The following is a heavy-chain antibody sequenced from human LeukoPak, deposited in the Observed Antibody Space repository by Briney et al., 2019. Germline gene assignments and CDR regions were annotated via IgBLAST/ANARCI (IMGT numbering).Heavy chain of an antibody. CDR2: ILNSGTTT. J-gene: IGHJ4*02. CDR3: ARDPPDY. V-gene: IGHV3-48*03. Sequence: PGGSLRLSCAASGSTFSSYEMNWVRQPPGKGLEWVSYILNSGTTTYYADSVKGRFTISRDNAKNSLYLQMNSLRAEDTGVYYCARDPPDYWGQGILVTVSS. CDR1: GSTFSSYE.